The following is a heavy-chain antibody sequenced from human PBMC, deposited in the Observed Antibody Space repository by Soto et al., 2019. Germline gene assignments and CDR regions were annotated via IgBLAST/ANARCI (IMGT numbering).Heavy chain of an antibody. J-gene: IGHJ4*02. V-gene: IGHV4-59*01. Sequence: PSETLSLTCTVSGGSISSYYWSWIRQPPGKGLEWIGYIYCSGSTNYNPSLKSRVTISVDTSKNQFSLKLSSVTAADTAVYYCARQGGGYELDYWGQGTLVTVSS. CDR3: ARQGGGYELDY. CDR1: GGSISSYY. CDR2: IYCSGST. D-gene: IGHD5-12*01.